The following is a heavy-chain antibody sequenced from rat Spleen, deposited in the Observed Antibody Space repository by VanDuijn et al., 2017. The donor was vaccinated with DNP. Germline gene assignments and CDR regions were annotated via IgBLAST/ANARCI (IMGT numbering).Heavy chain of an antibody. CDR2: ISYDGRTT. CDR3: ARQVWAFDY. Sequence: EVQLVESGGGLVQPGRSLKLSCAASGFTFSNYGMAWVSQAPTKGLEWVATISYDGRTTYYRDSVKGRFTISRENAKSTLYLQMDSLRSEDTATYYCARQVWAFDYWGQGVMVTVSS. D-gene: IGHD1-7*01. CDR1: GFTFSNYG. J-gene: IGHJ2*01. V-gene: IGHV5-29*01.